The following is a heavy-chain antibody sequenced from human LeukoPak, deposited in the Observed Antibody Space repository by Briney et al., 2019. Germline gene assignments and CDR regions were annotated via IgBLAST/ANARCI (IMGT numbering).Heavy chain of an antibody. CDR1: GFTFSSYS. D-gene: IGHD1-26*01. CDR2: ISSSSYI. Sequence: GGSLRLSCAASGFTFSSYSMNWVRQAPGKGLEWVSSISSSSYIYYADSVKGRFTISRDNAKNSLYLQMNSLRAEDTAVYYCARRGSYSEFDYWGQGTLVTVSS. CDR3: ARRGSYSEFDY. V-gene: IGHV3-21*01. J-gene: IGHJ4*02.